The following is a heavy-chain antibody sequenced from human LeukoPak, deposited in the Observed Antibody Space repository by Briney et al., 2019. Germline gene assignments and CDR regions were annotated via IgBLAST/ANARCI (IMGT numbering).Heavy chain of an antibody. CDR3: AKRAGVPYYYGSGSPEAPIDY. CDR1: GFTFSNYA. J-gene: IGHJ4*02. V-gene: IGHV3-23*01. CDR2: ISGRGGST. Sequence: PGGSLRLXCAASGFTFSNYAMSWVRQAPGKGLEWVSAISGRGGSTYYADSVKGHFTISRDNSRNTLYLQMNSLRAEDTAVYYCAKRAGVPYYYGSGSPEAPIDYWGQGALVTVSS. D-gene: IGHD3-10*01.